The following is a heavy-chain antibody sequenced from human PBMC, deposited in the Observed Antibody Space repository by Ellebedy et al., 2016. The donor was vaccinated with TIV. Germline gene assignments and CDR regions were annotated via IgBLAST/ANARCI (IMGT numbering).Heavy chain of an antibody. J-gene: IGHJ4*02. CDR3: ASAAGTPVLITYFNY. D-gene: IGHD3-16*01. V-gene: IGHV1-69*13. Sequence: SVKVSXXASGGTFSSNAISWVRQAPGQGLEWMGGIIPIFGKVQYAQKFQGKVTITADESTTTAYMELSSLRYEDTAVYYCASAAGTPVLITYFNYWGQGTLVTVSP. CDR2: IIPIFGKV. CDR1: GGTFSSNA.